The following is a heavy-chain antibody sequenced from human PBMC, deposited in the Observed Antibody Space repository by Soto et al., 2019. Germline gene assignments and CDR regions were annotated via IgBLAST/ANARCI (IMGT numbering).Heavy chain of an antibody. Sequence: EVQLVESGGGLVQPGRSLRLSCAASGFTFDDYAMHWVRQGPGKGLEWVSSISWNSGNLGYADSVKGQFTISRDNAKNYLYLQMNSLRGEDTALYYCAKGASTTVFAFNDYWGQGTLVTVSS. V-gene: IGHV3-9*01. D-gene: IGHD4-17*01. CDR1: GFTFDDYA. CDR3: AKGASTTVFAFNDY. J-gene: IGHJ4*02. CDR2: ISWNSGNL.